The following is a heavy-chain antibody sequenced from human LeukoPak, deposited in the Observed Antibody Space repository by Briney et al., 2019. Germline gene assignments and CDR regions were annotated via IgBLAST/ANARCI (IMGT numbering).Heavy chain of an antibody. CDR1: GGSMSVGRSY. J-gene: IGHJ4*02. CDR2: IYYDGTT. Sequence: PSETLSLTCTISGGSMSVGRSYWGWVRQPPGKGLEWIASIYYDGTTYYYPSPKSRVTISMDSSKNHFSLEVKSVTAADTAMYYCGTGGGIAVSHVWGQGIMVAVST. CDR3: GTGGGIAVSHV. V-gene: IGHV4-39*07. D-gene: IGHD6-19*01.